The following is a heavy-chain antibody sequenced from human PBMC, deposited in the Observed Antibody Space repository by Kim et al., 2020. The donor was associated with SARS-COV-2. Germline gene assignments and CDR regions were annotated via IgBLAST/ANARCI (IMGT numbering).Heavy chain of an antibody. D-gene: IGHD2-15*01. CDR2: ISGSGGST. CDR3: TSRSCSGGSCGYYFYAMDV. J-gene: IGHJ6*02. V-gene: IGHV3-23*01. Sequence: GGSLRLSCAASGFTFSSYDMSWVRQAPGKGLEWVSTISGSGGSTYYADSVKGRFTISRDNSKNTLYVQMNTLRAEDTAVYYCTSRSCSGGSCGYYFYAMDVWGQGTTVTVSS. CDR1: GFTFSSYD.